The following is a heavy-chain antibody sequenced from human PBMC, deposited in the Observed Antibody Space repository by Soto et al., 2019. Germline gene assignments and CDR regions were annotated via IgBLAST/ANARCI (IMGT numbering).Heavy chain of an antibody. J-gene: IGHJ5*02. Sequence: SETLSLTCTVPGGSMSSYYWSWIRQPPGKGLEWIGYIYYGGNTNYNPSLKSRVTISLDTSKNQFSLKLSSVTAADTAVYYCARDRYTTGWYYFDPWGQGTLVTVSS. D-gene: IGHD6-19*01. CDR1: GGSMSSYY. CDR3: ARDRYTTGWYYFDP. CDR2: IYYGGNT. V-gene: IGHV4-59*01.